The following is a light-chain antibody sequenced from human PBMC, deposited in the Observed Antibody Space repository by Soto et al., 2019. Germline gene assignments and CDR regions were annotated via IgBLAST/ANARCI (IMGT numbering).Light chain of an antibody. Sequence: QSVLTQPPSVSGTPGQRVTISCSGSSSNIGNNYVSWYQHLPGTAPKLLIYDNNKRPAGIPDRFSGSKSGTSGTLDITGLQTGDEGDYYCATWDASLPGEVFGGGTQLTVL. CDR1: SSNIGNNY. CDR3: ATWDASLPGEV. CDR2: DNN. V-gene: IGLV1-51*01. J-gene: IGLJ2*01.